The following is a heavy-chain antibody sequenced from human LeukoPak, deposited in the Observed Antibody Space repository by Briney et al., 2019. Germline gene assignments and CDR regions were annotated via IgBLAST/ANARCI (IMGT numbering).Heavy chain of an antibody. CDR3: ARDREIWLPHNWFDP. Sequence: GGSLRLSCAASGFTLSSYWMSWVRQAAGKGLEWVANIKQDGGEEYYVDSVKGRFTISRDNGKNSLFLQMTSLRAEDTAVYYCARDREIWLPHNWFDPWGQGTLVTVSS. CDR2: IKQDGGEE. J-gene: IGHJ5*02. D-gene: IGHD5-24*01. CDR1: GFTLSSYW. V-gene: IGHV3-7*01.